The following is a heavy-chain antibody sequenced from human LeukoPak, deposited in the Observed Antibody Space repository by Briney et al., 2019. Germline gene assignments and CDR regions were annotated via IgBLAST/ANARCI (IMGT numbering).Heavy chain of an antibody. D-gene: IGHD2-2*01. CDR2: INHSGGT. V-gene: IGHV4-34*01. CDR1: GGSFSGYY. CDR3: ARGERGWYCSRTSCRWFDP. J-gene: IGHJ5*02. Sequence: SETLSLTCAVYGGSFSGYYWSWIRQPPGKGLEWIGEINHSGGTNYNPSLKSRVTISVDTSKNQFSLELSSVTAADTAVYYCARGERGWYCSRTSCRWFDPWGQGTLVTVSS.